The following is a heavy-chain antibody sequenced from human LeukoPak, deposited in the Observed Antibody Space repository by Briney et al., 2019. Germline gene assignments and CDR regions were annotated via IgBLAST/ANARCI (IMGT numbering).Heavy chain of an antibody. CDR3: AKLPTGYAIGGYFDY. J-gene: IGHJ4*02. CDR1: GFSFDTYA. CDR2: ISGSGGST. D-gene: IGHD2-2*01. Sequence: GGSLRLSCAASGFSFDTYAMTWVRQAPGKGLEWVSGISGSGGSTYYGDSVKGRFTTSRDNSKNTLYLQMNSLRAEDTAVYYCAKLPTGYAIGGYFDYWGQGTLVTVSS. V-gene: IGHV3-23*01.